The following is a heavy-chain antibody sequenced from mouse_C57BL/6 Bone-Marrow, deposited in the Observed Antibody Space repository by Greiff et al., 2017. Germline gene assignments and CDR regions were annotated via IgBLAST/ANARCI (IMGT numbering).Heavy chain of an antibody. CDR1: GFTFSDYG. J-gene: IGHJ3*01. CDR3: ARAYYSNYPWFAY. CDR2: ISNLAYSI. V-gene: IGHV5-15*04. Sequence: EVKLVESGGGLVQPGGSLKLSCAASGFTFSDYGMAWVRQAPRKGPEWVAFISNLAYSIYYADTVTGRFTISRENAKNTLYLEMSSLRSEDTAMYYCARAYYSNYPWFAYWGQGTLVTVSA. D-gene: IGHD2-5*01.